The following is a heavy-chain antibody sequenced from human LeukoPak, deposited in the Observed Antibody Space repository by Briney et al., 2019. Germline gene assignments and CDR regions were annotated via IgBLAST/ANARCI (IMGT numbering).Heavy chain of an antibody. CDR1: GASISSHY. CDR2: IHYSGIT. V-gene: IGHV4-59*11. CDR3: ARVYDYGKFDY. Sequence: SETLSLTCTVSGASISSHYWSWIRQPPGRGLEWIGYIHYSGITIYDPSLKSRVTISVDTSKNQFSLDLNSVTTADTAVYYCARVYDYGKFDYWGPGTLITVSS. J-gene: IGHJ4*02. D-gene: IGHD4/OR15-4a*01.